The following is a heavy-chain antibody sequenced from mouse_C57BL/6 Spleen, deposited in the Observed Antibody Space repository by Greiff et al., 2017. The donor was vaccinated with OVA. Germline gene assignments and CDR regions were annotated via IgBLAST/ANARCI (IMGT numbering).Heavy chain of an antibody. CDR2: INPYNGGT. Sequence: VQLQQSGPVLVKPGASVKMSCKASGYTFTDYYMNWVKQSHGKSLEWIGVINPYNGGTSYNQKFKGKATLTVDKSSSTAYMELNSLTSEDSAVYYCARCNDGSSYRYFDVWGTGTTVTVSS. D-gene: IGHD1-1*01. V-gene: IGHV1-19*01. CDR3: ARCNDGSSYRYFDV. J-gene: IGHJ1*03. CDR1: GYTFTDYY.